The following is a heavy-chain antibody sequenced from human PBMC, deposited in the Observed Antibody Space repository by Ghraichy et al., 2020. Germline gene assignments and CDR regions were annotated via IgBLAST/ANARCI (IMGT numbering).Heavy chain of an antibody. Sequence: GGSLRLTCAASGFTFGSFGMNWVRQAPGKGLDWVSYISKSGTYIYYADSVKGRFTISRDDAENSLFLTMNDLRAEDTAIYYCARGYGRGGTCYSMADSWGQGTLVTVSS. CDR1: GFTFGSFG. CDR3: ARGYGRGGTCYSMADS. CDR2: ISKSGTYI. J-gene: IGHJ4*02. D-gene: IGHD2-15*01. V-gene: IGHV3-21*01.